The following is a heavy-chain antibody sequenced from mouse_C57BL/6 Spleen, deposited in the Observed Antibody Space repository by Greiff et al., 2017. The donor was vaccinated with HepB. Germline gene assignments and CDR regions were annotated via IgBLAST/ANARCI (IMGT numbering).Heavy chain of an antibody. CDR3: TTYGYDYVNY. Sequence: VQLQQSGAELVRPGASVKSSCTASGFNIKDDYMHWVKQRPEQGLEWIGWIDPENGDTEYASKFQGKATITADTSSNTAYLQLSSLTSEDTAVYYCTTYGYDYVNYWGQGTTLTVSS. D-gene: IGHD2-4*01. J-gene: IGHJ2*01. CDR2: IDPENGDT. CDR1: GFNIKDDY. V-gene: IGHV14-4*01.